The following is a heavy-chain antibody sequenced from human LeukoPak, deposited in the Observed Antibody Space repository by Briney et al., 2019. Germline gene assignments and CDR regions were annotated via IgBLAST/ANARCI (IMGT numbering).Heavy chain of an antibody. D-gene: IGHD3-3*01. CDR1: GFTFSNYW. CDR3: ARDDGVVHGVYYMDV. CDR2: IKQDGSEK. V-gene: IGHV3-7*01. J-gene: IGHJ6*03. Sequence: GGSLRLSCAASGFTFSNYWMTWVRQAPGKGLEWVADIKQDGSEKLYVNSVRGRFTISRDNAKMSLFLQMNSLRAEDTAVYYCARDDGVVHGVYYMDVWGKGTTVTVS.